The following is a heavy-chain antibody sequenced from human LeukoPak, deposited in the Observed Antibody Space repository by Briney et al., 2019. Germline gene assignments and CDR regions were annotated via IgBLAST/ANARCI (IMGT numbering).Heavy chain of an antibody. V-gene: IGHV1-2*02. CDR2: INPNSGGT. J-gene: IGHJ4*02. CDR3: ARGRSRYCTNGVCAIDY. CDR1: RYTFTGYY. Sequence: ASVKVSCKASRYTFTGYYMHWVRQAPGQGLEWMGWINPNSGGTNYAQKFQGRVTMTRDTSISTAYMELSRLRSDDTAVYYCARGRSRYCTNGVCAIDYWGQGTLVTVSS. D-gene: IGHD2-8*01.